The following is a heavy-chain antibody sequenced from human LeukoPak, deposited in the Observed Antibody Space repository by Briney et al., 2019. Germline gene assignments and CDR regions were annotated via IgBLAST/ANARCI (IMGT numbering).Heavy chain of an antibody. D-gene: IGHD2-2*01. V-gene: IGHV3-23*01. CDR3: ARYFSSGLSKSFDF. CDR1: GFTFSTYA. Sequence: GSLRLSCAVSGFTFSTYAMNWVRQAPGKGLECVSGISAGASTYYADSVKGRFTISRDNSKNTLYLQMNSLRAEDTAVYYCARYFSSGLSKSFDFWGQGTLVTVSS. CDR2: ISAGAST. J-gene: IGHJ4*02.